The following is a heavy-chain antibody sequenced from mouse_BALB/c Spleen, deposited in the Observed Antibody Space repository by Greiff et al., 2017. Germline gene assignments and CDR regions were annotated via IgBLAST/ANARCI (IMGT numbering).Heavy chain of an antibody. J-gene: IGHJ3*01. D-gene: IGHD3-1*01. V-gene: IGHV1S56*01. Sequence: QVQLQQSGPELVKPGASVRISCKASGYTFTSYYIHWVKQRPGQGLEWIGWIYPGNVNTKYNEKFKGKATLTADKSSSTAYMQLSSLTSEDSAVYFCARSGDSLAYWGQGTLVTVSA. CDR3: ARSGDSLAY. CDR1: GYTFTSYY. CDR2: IYPGNVNT.